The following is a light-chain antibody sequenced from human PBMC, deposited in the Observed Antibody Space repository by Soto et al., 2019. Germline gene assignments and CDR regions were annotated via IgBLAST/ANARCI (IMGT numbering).Light chain of an antibody. J-gene: IGLJ1*01. CDR3: SSYAGSNNHV. CDR2: EVN. Sequence: QSALTQPASVSGSPGQSITISCTGTSSDVGGYNYVSWYQQHPGKAPKLMIYEVNKRPSGVPDRFSGSKSGNTASLTVSGLHAEDEADYYCSSYAGSNNHVFGTGTKVTVL. CDR1: SSDVGGYNY. V-gene: IGLV2-8*01.